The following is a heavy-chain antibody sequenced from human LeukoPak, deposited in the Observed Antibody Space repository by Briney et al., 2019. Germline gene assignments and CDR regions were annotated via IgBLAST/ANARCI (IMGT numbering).Heavy chain of an antibody. V-gene: IGHV4-59*01. CDR3: AGAKMGYNLAYYYGMDV. CDR1: GDSISTYY. D-gene: IGHD5-24*01. Sequence: PSETLSLTCIVSGDSISTYYWSWIRQPPGKGLEWIGHIYYSGSTNYNPSFRSRVTISVDTSKNQFSLRLSSVTAADTAVYYCAGAKMGYNLAYYYGMDVWGQGTTVTVSS. J-gene: IGHJ6*02. CDR2: IYYSGST.